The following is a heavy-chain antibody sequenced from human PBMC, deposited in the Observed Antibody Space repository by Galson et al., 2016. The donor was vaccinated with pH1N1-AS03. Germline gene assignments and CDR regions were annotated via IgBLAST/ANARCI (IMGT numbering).Heavy chain of an antibody. CDR2: ISGNGVST. J-gene: IGHJ6*02. CDR1: GFTFSSYA. CDR3: AREKINVGADYYGMDV. V-gene: IGHV3-64*01. D-gene: IGHD1-26*01. Sequence: SLRLSCAASGFTFSSYAMYWVRQAPGKGLEYVSAISGNGVSTYYAKSVKGRFTISRDNSKNTLYLQMGSLRAEDTPVYYCAREKINVGADYYGMDVWGQGTTVTVSS.